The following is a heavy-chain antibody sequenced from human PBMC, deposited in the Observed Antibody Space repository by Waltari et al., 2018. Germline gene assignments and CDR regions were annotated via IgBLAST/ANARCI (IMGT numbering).Heavy chain of an antibody. CDR2: IYYSGST. CDR3: ARRQQLVAFDY. CDR1: GGSISSGGSY. V-gene: IGHV4-31*03. D-gene: IGHD6-13*01. J-gene: IGHJ4*02. Sequence: QVQLQESGPGLVKPSPTLSLTCTVSGGSISSGGSYWRWIRQHPGKGLEWIGYIYYSGSTYYNPSLKSRVTISVDTSKNQFSLKLSSVTAADTAVYYCARRQQLVAFDYWGQGTLVTVSS.